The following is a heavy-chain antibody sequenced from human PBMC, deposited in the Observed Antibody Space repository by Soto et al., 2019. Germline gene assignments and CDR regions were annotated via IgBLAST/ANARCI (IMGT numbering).Heavy chain of an antibody. D-gene: IGHD3-22*01. CDR1: GFIFISYW. Sequence: PGGSLRLSCAASGFIFISYWMSWVRQAPWKGLEWVANIKQDGSEKYYVDSVKGRFTISRDNAKNSLYLQMNSLRAEDTAVYYCARFYYDSSGYLPSPYYYYYGMDVWGQGTTVTVSS. V-gene: IGHV3-7*01. J-gene: IGHJ6*02. CDR3: ARFYYDSSGYLPSPYYYYYGMDV. CDR2: IKQDGSEK.